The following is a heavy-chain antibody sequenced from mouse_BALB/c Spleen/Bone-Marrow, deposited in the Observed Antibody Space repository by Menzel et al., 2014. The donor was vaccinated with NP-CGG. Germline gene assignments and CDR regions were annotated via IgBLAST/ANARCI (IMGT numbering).Heavy chain of an antibody. J-gene: IGHJ3*02. D-gene: IGHD1-1*01. V-gene: IGHV1-15*01. CDR3: TRYGSRGY. CDR2: IDPETDNT. Sequence: QVQLQQSGAELVRPGASVTLSCKASGYTFTDYEMHWVKQTPVHGLEWFGSIDPETDNTVFNQKFKAKATLTADRSSNTASMDLRSLTSEDSAVYYCTRYGSRGYWGQGTLVPVS. CDR1: GYTFTDYE.